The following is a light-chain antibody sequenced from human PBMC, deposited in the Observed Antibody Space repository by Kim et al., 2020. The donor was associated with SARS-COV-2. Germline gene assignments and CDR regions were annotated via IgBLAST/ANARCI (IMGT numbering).Light chain of an antibody. CDR2: DVN. Sequence: GQSITISCTGTRSDVGSYNYVSWYQQHPGKAPKLMIQDVNERPSGVSNRFSGSKSGNTASLTISGLQAEDEADYYCSSYTSSTTWVFGGGTQLTVL. J-gene: IGLJ3*02. CDR1: RSDVGSYNY. V-gene: IGLV2-14*04. CDR3: SSYTSSTTWV.